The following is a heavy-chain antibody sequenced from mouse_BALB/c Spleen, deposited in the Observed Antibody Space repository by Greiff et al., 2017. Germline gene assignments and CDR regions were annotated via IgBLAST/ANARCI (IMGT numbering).Heavy chain of an antibody. D-gene: IGHD4-1*01. V-gene: IGHV5-6-3*01. CDR1: GFTFSSYG. CDR2: INSNGGST. CDR3: ARDPGTNFDY. J-gene: IGHJ2*01. Sequence: VQLKESGGGLVQPGGSLKLSCAASGFTFSSYGMSWVRQTPDKRLELVATINSNGGSTYYPDSVKGRFTISRDNAKNTLYLQMSSLKSEDTAMYYCARDPGTNFDYWGQGTTLTVSS.